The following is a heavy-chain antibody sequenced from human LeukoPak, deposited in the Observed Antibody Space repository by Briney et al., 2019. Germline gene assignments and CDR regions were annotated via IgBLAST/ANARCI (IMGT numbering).Heavy chain of an antibody. CDR3: AKGEGGFFDY. D-gene: IGHD5-12*01. CDR2: ISGSGGYT. CDR1: GFTFSNYA. V-gene: IGHV3-23*01. Sequence: GGSLRLSCAASGFTFSNYAMSWVRQAPGEGLEWVSTISGSGGYTYYADSVKGRFTISRDNSKNRLDLQMNSLRADDTAVYYCAKGEGGFFDYWGQGSLVTVSS. J-gene: IGHJ4*02.